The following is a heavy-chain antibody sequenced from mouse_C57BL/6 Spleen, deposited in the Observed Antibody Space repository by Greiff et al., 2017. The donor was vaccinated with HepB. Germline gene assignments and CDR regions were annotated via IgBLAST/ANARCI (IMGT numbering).Heavy chain of an antibody. CDR3: ARDSPTPYDGRAMDY. Sequence: VQLKESGPSLVRPSQTLSLTCTVTGFSINSDCYWIWIRQFPGNKLEYIGYTFYSGITYYNPSLESRTYITRDTSKNQFSLKLSSVTTEDTATYYCARDSPTPYDGRAMDYWGQGTSVTVSS. D-gene: IGHD2-3*01. J-gene: IGHJ4*01. V-gene: IGHV3-3*01. CDR1: GFSINSDCY. CDR2: TFYSGIT.